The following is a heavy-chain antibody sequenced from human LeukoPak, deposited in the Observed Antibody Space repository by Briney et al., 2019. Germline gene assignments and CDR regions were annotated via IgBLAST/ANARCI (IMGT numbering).Heavy chain of an antibody. CDR1: GGTFSSYA. CDR2: IIPIFGTA. J-gene: IGHJ3*01. D-gene: IGHD3-16*01. CDR3: ARVRLVWGMETFDL. V-gene: IGHV1-69*13. Sequence: GASVKVSCKASGGTFSSYAISWVRQAPGQGLEWMGGIIPIFGTANYAQKFQGRVTITADESTSTAYMEMRSLRSDDTAIYYCARVRLVWGMETFDLWGQGTMVIVSS.